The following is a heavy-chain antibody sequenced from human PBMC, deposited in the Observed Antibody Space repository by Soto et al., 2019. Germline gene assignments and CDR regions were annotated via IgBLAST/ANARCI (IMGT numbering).Heavy chain of an antibody. D-gene: IGHD6-13*01. CDR1: GFTFSSYA. J-gene: IGHJ5*02. Sequence: PGGSLRLSCAASGFTFSSYAMSWVRQAPGKGLEWVSAISGSGGSTYYADSVKGRFTISRDNSKNTLYLQMNSLRAEDTAVYYCAKDPLSGIAAAGNNWFDPWGQGTLVTVSS. CDR2: ISGSGGST. V-gene: IGHV3-23*01. CDR3: AKDPLSGIAAAGNNWFDP.